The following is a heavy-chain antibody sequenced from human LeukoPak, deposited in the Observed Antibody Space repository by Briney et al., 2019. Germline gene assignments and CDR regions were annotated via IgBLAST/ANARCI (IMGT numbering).Heavy chain of an antibody. CDR2: IYPGDSDT. CDR1: GYSFTTYW. Sequence: GESLKISCKGSGYSFTTYWIAWVRQMPGKGLEWMGIIYPGDSDTRYSPSFQGQVTIPADKSISTAYLQWSSLKASDTAMYYCARRLAAANTDAFDIWGQGTMVTISS. D-gene: IGHD6-13*01. J-gene: IGHJ3*02. CDR3: ARRLAAANTDAFDI. V-gene: IGHV5-51*01.